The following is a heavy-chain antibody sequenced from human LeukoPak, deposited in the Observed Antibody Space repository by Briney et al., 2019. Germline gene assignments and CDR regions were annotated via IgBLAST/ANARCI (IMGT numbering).Heavy chain of an antibody. CDR2: ISAYNGNT. CDR3: ARAKAYCGGDCYRPYYFDY. J-gene: IGHJ4*02. D-gene: IGHD2-21*02. V-gene: IGHV1-18*01. CDR1: GYTFTSYG. Sequence: ASVKVSXKASGYTFTSYGISWVRQAPGQGLEWMGWISAYNGNTNYAQKLQGRVTMTTDTSTSTAYMELRSLRSDDTAVYYCARAKAYCGGDCYRPYYFDYWGQGTLVTVSS.